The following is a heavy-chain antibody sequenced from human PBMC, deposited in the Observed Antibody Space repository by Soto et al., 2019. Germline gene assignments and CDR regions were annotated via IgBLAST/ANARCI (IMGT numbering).Heavy chain of an antibody. V-gene: IGHV3-30*18. CDR3: AKAPAVAGIALMYYYYYGMDV. CDR2: ISYDGSNK. J-gene: IGHJ6*02. D-gene: IGHD6-19*01. Sequence: QSGGSLRLSCAASGFTFSHYGMHWVRQAPGKGLEWVAVISYDGSNKYYEDSVKGRFTISRDNSKNTLYLQMNSLRAEDTAVYYCAKAPAVAGIALMYYYYYGMDVWGQGTTVTVSS. CDR1: GFTFSHYG.